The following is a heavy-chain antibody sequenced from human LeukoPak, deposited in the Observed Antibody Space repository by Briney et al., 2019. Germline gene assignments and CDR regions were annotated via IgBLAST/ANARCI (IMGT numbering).Heavy chain of an antibody. CDR2: VYYSGST. V-gene: IGHV4-59*01. D-gene: IGHD5-18*01. Sequence: SETLSLTCTVSGGSISSYYWSWIRQPPGKGLEWIGYVYYSGSTNYNPSLKSRVTISVDTSKNQFSLKLSSVTAADTAVYYCARDEGYSYGYWVYWGQGTLVTVSS. CDR3: ARDEGYSYGYWVY. CDR1: GGSISSYY. J-gene: IGHJ4*02.